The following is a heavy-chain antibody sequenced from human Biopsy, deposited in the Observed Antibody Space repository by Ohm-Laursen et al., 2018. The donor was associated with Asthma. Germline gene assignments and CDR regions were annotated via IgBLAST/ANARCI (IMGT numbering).Heavy chain of an antibody. Sequence: APSVTASCQTYGYTFIGYHIEWVRQAPRQGIEWLRRINPNSGGTNYAQKFQGRVTMTSDTSISTAYMELSRLRSDDTALYYCARGQKSPGDLWFDPWGQGTLVTVSS. D-gene: IGHD7-27*01. V-gene: IGHV1-2*06. CDR2: INPNSGGT. J-gene: IGHJ5*02. CDR1: GYTFIGYH. CDR3: ARGQKSPGDLWFDP.